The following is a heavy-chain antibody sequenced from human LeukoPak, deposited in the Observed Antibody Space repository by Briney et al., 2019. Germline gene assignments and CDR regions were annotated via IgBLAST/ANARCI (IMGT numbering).Heavy chain of an antibody. J-gene: IGHJ4*02. V-gene: IGHV4-34*01. CDR3: AIYYYDSSGYFHAY. CDR2: INHSGDT. CDR1: GGSFSGYY. Sequence: SGTLSLTCAVSGGSFSGYYWSLIRQPPGKGLEWIGEINHSGDTNYNPSLKSRVTISVDTSKKEFFLNLRSVTAADTAVYYCAIYYYDSSGYFHAYWGQGNLITVSS. D-gene: IGHD3-22*01.